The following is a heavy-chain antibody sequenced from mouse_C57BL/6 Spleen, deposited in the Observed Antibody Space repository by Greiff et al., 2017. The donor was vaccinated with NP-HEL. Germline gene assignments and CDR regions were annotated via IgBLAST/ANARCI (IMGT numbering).Heavy chain of an antibody. V-gene: IGHV6-3*01. J-gene: IGHJ1*03. CDR1: GFTFSNYW. CDR3: TGGYFDV. Sequence: EVKLEESGGGLVQPGGSMKLSCVASGFTFSNYWMYWVRQSPEKGLEWVAQIRLKSDNYATHYAESVKGRFTISRDDSKSSVYLQMNNLRAEDTGIYYCTGGYFDVWGTGTTVTVSS. CDR2: IRLKSDNYAT.